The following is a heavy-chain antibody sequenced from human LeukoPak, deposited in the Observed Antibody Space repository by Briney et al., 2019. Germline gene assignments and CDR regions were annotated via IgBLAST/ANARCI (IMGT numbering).Heavy chain of an antibody. D-gene: IGHD2-15*01. CDR2: INHSGST. Sequence: SETLSLTCAVYGGSFSGYYWSWIRQPPGKGLEWIGEINHSGSTNYNPSLKSRVTISVDTSKNQFSLKLSSVTAADTAVYYCARQPRGYCSGGSCEFDYWGQGTLVTVSS. V-gene: IGHV4-34*01. J-gene: IGHJ4*02. CDR3: ARQPRGYCSGGSCEFDY. CDR1: GGSFSGYY.